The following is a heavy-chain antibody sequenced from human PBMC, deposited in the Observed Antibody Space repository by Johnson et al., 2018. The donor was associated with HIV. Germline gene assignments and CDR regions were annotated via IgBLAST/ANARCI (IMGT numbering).Heavy chain of an antibody. CDR1: GFTFSSYA. CDR3: ARDRGYWDAFDI. CDR2: IRSSNSGSTT. V-gene: IGHV3-48*04. D-gene: IGHD3-22*01. Sequence: VQLVECGGDLVQPGGSLRLSCAASGFTFSSYAMSWIRQAPGKGLAWVSYIRSSNSGSTTYYADSVKGRFSISRDNAKNSLYLQMNSLRAEDTAVYYCARDRGYWDAFDIWGQGTMVTVSS. J-gene: IGHJ3*02.